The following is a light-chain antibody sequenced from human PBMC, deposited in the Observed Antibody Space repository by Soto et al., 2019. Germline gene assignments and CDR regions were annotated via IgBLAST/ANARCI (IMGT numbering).Light chain of an antibody. CDR3: QQYGSSRT. J-gene: IGKJ1*01. Sequence: EIVLTPSPGTLSLSPGERATLSCRASQSVSRSYLAWYQQKPGQAPRLLIYGASSRATGIPDRFSGSGSGTDFTLTISRLEPEDFAVYYCQQYGSSRTFGQGTKVEIK. CDR2: GAS. CDR1: QSVSRSY. V-gene: IGKV3-20*01.